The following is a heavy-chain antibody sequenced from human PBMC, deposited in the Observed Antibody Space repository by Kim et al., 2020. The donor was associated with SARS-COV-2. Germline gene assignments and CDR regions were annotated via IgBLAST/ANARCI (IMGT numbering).Heavy chain of an antibody. V-gene: IGHV3-30*18. CDR1: GFTFSSYG. CDR3: AKEIFGVVIGGHQKKYYYYGMDV. D-gene: IGHD3-3*01. CDR2: ISYDGSNK. J-gene: IGHJ6*02. Sequence: GGSLRLSCAASGFTFSSYGMHWVRQAPGKGLEWVAVISYDGSNKYYADSVKGRFTISRDNSKNTLYLQMNSLRAEDTAVYYCAKEIFGVVIGGHQKKYYYYGMDVWGQGTTVTVSS.